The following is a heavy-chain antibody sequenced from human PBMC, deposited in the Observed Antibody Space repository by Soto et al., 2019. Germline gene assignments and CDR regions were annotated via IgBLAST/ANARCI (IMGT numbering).Heavy chain of an antibody. CDR1: GFTFSSYA. CDR2: ISGSGGST. D-gene: IGHD2-15*01. V-gene: IGHV3-23*01. Sequence: EVQLLESGGGLVQPGGSLRLSCAASGFTFSSYAMSWVRQAPGKGLEWVSAISGSGGSTYYADSVKGRFSISRDNSKNTLYLQMNSLRAEDTAVYYCAKDLLGYCSGGSCYWGQGTLVTVSS. J-gene: IGHJ4*02. CDR3: AKDLLGYCSGGSCY.